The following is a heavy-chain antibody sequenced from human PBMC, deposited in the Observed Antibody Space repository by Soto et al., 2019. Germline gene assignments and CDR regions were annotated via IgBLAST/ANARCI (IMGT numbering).Heavy chain of an antibody. CDR1: GFTFSSYG. CDR2: ISYDGSNK. Sequence: PGGSLRLSCAASGFTFSSYGMHWVRQAPGKGLGWVAVISYDGSNKYYADSVKGRFTISRDNSKNTLYLQMNSLRAEDTAVYYCANLGHYYDSSGYYSSYGYYYGMDVWGQGTTVTVSS. J-gene: IGHJ6*02. CDR3: ANLGHYYDSSGYYSSYGYYYGMDV. D-gene: IGHD3-22*01. V-gene: IGHV3-30*18.